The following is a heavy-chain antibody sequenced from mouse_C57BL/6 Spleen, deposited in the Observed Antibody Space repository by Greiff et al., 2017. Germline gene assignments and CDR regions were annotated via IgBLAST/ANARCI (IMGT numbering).Heavy chain of an antibody. D-gene: IGHD3-2*02. J-gene: IGHJ3*01. CDR1: GFTFSSYV. Sequence: EVQVVESGGGLVKPGGSLKLSCAASGFTFSSYVMSWVRQTPEKRLEWVATINDGGNYTYYPDNVKGRFSLSTDNATNNLYLQMSHLRSEDTAICDCASGGWAFAYWGQGTLVTVSA. V-gene: IGHV5-4*01. CDR3: ASGGWAFAY. CDR2: INDGGNYT.